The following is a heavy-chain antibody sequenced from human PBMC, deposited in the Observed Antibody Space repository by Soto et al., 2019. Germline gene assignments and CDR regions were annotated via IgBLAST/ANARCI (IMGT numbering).Heavy chain of an antibody. V-gene: IGHV3-30*18. CDR2: ISYDGSNK. J-gene: IGHJ4*02. D-gene: IGHD3-22*01. CDR1: GFTFSSYG. CDR3: AKDHTDYYDSSGYYFPPY. Sequence: SLRLSCAASGFTFSSYGMHWVRQAPGKGLEWVAVISYDGSNKYYADSVKGRFTISRDNSKNTLYLQMNSLRAEDTAVYYCAKDHTDYYDSSGYYFPPYWGQGTLVTVSS.